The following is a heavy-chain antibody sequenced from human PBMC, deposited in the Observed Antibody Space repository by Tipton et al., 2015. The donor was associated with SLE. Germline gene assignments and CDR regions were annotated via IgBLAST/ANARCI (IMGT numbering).Heavy chain of an antibody. CDR3: ARERYSSLSYYFDY. J-gene: IGHJ4*02. V-gene: IGHV3-21*01. D-gene: IGHD6-13*01. CDR1: GFSFGDYA. CDR2: ISGNSNYI. Sequence: SLRLSCTASGFSFGDYAMSWVRQAPGKGLEWVSSISGNSNYIYHAGSLKGRFTISRDNAKNSLYLQMNSLRAEDTAVYYCARERYSSLSYYFDYWGQGTLVTVSS.